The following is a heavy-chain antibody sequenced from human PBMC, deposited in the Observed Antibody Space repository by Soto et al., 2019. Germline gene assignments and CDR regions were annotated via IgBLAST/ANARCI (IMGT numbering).Heavy chain of an antibody. CDR3: ARDPRYSSSWYYYYYYMDV. CDR2: ISSSSSYI. D-gene: IGHD6-13*01. V-gene: IGHV3-21*01. J-gene: IGHJ6*03. Sequence: GGSLRLSCAASGFTFSSYSMNWVRQAPGKGLEWVSSISSSSSYIYYADSVKGRFTISRDNAKNSLYLQMNSLRAEDTAVYYCARDPRYSSSWYYYYYYMDVWGKGTTVTVSS. CDR1: GFTFSSYS.